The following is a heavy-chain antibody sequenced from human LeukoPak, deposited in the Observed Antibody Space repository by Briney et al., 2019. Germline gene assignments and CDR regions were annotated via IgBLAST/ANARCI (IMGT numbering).Heavy chain of an antibody. CDR1: GGSINSSTYY. CDR2: INHSGST. V-gene: IGHV4-39*07. Sequence: SETLSLTCTVSGGSINSSTYYWGWIRQPPGKGMEWIGEINHSGSTNYNPSLKSRVTISVDTSKNQFSLKLSSVTAADTAVYYCARRVLRYFDWLEQQFDYWGQGTLVTVSS. D-gene: IGHD3-9*01. J-gene: IGHJ4*02. CDR3: ARRVLRYFDWLEQQFDY.